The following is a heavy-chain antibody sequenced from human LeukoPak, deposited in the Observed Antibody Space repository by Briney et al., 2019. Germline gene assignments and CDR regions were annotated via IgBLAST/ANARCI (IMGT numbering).Heavy chain of an antibody. CDR2: INHSGRT. Sequence: PAETLSLTCAVYAASFSGYYSSWIRQPPGKGLGWIGEINHSGRTNYNPPLKSGVTISEATSTKQFSLKRRAVSAAHPALFSVARRSYGGFNSVVVYWGEGTLVTASS. CDR3: ARRSYGGFNSVVVY. CDR1: AASFSGYY. J-gene: IGHJ4*02. D-gene: IGHD4-23*01. V-gene: IGHV4-34*01.